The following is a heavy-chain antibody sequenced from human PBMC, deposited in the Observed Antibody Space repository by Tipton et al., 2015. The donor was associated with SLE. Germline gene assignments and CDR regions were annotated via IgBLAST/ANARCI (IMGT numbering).Heavy chain of an antibody. CDR2: IQTSGST. J-gene: IGHJ4*02. CDR1: GGSISSFH. Sequence: TLSLTCTVSGGSISSFHWTWIRQPPGKGLEWIGYIQTSGSTNYNPSLKSRVTISVDTSKNQFSLKVSSVTAADTALYYCARAQYGPDYFDYWGQGTLVTVSS. CDR3: ARAQYGPDYFDY. V-gene: IGHV4-4*08. D-gene: IGHD4-17*01.